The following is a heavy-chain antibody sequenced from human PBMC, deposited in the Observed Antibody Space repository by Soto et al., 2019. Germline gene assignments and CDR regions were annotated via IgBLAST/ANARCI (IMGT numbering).Heavy chain of an antibody. CDR2: INHSGGT. J-gene: IGHJ4*02. D-gene: IGHD3-9*01. Sequence: SETLSLTCAVYGGSFSGYYWSWIRQPPGKGLEWIGEINHSGGTNYNPSLKSRVTISVDTSKNQFSLKLSSVTAADTAVYYCARAAYVLRYFDWLDYWGQGTLVTVS. CDR3: ARAAYVLRYFDWLDY. CDR1: GGSFSGYY. V-gene: IGHV4-34*01.